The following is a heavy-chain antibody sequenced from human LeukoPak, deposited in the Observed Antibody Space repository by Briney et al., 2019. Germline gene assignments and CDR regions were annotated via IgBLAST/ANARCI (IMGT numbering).Heavy chain of an antibody. CDR2: ISGSGGST. CDR3: ATRGDILTGYPYYFDY. CDR1: GFTFSSYG. V-gene: IGHV3-23*01. J-gene: IGHJ4*02. D-gene: IGHD3-9*01. Sequence: GGSLRLSCAASGFTFSSYGMSWGRQAPGKGLEWVSAISGSGGSTYYADSVKGRFTISRDNSKNTLYLQMNSLRAEDTAVYYCATRGDILTGYPYYFDYWGQGTLVTVSS.